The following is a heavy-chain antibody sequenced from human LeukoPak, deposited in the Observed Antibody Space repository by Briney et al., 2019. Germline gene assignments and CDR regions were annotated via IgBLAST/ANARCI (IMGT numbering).Heavy chain of an antibody. V-gene: IGHV4-39*01. CDR3: ARLPYSSGWVYYFDY. D-gene: IGHD6-19*01. J-gene: IGHJ4*02. CDR2: IYYRGST. Sequence: WVRQAPGKGLEWIGHIYYRGSTYYNPSLKSRVTISVDTSKNQFSLKLSSVTAADTAVYYCARLPYSSGWVYYFDYWGQGTLVTVSS.